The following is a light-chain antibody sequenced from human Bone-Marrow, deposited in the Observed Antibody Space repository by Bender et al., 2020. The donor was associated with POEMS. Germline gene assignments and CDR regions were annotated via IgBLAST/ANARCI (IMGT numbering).Light chain of an antibody. V-gene: IGLV2-14*03. CDR1: SSDIGGYNY. Sequence: QSALTQSASVSGSPGQSITISCTGTSSDIGGYNYVSWYQQHPGKAPKLVIYDVNNRPSGVSNRFSGSKSGNTASLTISGLQAEDEADYYCSSYTISTTWVFGGGTKLTVL. J-gene: IGLJ3*02. CDR2: DVN. CDR3: SSYTISTTWV.